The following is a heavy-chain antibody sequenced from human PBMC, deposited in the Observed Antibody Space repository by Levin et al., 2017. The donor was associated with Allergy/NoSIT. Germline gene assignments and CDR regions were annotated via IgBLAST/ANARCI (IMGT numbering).Heavy chain of an antibody. CDR2: ITSRGSTM. CDR1: FFPFLPSS. D-gene: IGHD2-15*01. Sequence: GGSLRLSCSASFFPFLPSSLTWVRQAPGKGLEWVSYITSRGSTMYYADSVQGRFTLSLSHVKNSLYLQMNRLRAEDTAVYYCARDDGSGINCYDGDYWGQGTVVTVSS. J-gene: IGHJ4*02. V-gene: IGHV3-48*03. CDR3: ARDDGSGINCYDGDY.